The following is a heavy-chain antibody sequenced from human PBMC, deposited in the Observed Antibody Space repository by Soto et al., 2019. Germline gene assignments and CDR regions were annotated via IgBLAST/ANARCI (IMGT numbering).Heavy chain of an antibody. D-gene: IGHD2-8*02. CDR2: INHSGST. V-gene: IGHV4-34*01. Sequence: SETLSLTCAVYGGTFSGYYWTWIRQPPGTGLEWIGEINHSGSTNYNPSLKSRVTISVDTSKNQFSLKLTSVTAADTALYYCARDKITGLFDYWGQGTLVT. CDR1: GGTFSGYY. CDR3: ARDKITGLFDY. J-gene: IGHJ4*02.